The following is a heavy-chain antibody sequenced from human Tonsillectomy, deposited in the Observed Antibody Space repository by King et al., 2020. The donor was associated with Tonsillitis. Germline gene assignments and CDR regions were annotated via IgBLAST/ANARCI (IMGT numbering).Heavy chain of an antibody. CDR2: ISNDGSYD. V-gene: IGHV3-30*18. CDR3: AKPKSTTSMDFLIDY. D-gene: IGHD1/OR15-1a*01. J-gene: IGHJ4*02. CDR1: GLTLRSYG. Sequence: VQLVESGGGVVQPGRSLRLSCAASGLTLRSYGMHWVRQAPGKGLEWVAVISNDGSYDYYADSVKGRFTISRDNSKNTVYLQMNSLRTEDTAMYYYAKPKSTTSMDFLIDYWGQGTLVTVSS.